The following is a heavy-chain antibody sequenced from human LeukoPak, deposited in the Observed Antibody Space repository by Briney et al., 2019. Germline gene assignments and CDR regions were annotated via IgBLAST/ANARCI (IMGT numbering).Heavy chain of an antibody. CDR1: GFSLTTSGMR. V-gene: IGHV2-70*04. J-gene: IGHJ3*02. D-gene: IGHD1-26*01. Sequence: SGPALVKPTQTLTLTCTFSGFSLTTSGMRVSWIRQPPGKALEWLARIDWDDDKFYSTSLKTRLTISTDTSKNQVVLTLTNMDPVDTATYYCARMYSGSYLDAFDIWGQGTVVTVSS. CDR3: ARMYSGSYLDAFDI. CDR2: IDWDDDK.